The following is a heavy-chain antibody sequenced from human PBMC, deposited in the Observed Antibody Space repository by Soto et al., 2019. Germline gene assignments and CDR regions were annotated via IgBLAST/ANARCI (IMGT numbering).Heavy chain of an antibody. CDR1: GYTFTSYG. V-gene: IGHV1-18*01. CDR3: AIQLGKKVGATTGWFDP. Sequence: QVQLVQSGAEVKKPGASVKVSCKASGYTFTSYGISWVRQAPGQGLEWMGWISAYNGITNYAQKLQGRVTMTTDTSTSTAYMELRSLRSDDTAVYYCAIQLGKKVGATTGWFDPWGQGTLVTVSS. D-gene: IGHD1-26*01. CDR2: ISAYNGIT. J-gene: IGHJ5*02.